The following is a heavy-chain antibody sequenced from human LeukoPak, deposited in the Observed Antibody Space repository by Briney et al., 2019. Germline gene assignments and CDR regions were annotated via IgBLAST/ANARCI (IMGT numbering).Heavy chain of an antibody. J-gene: IGHJ4*02. Sequence: PSGTLSLTCAVSGGSISSSNWWRWVRQPPGKGLEWIGEIYHSGGTNYNPSLKSRVTISVDKSKKQFSLKLSSVTAADTAVYYCARVGSYFDRGGPKGLVTDYWGQGTLVTVSS. CDR1: GGSISSSNW. CDR3: ARVGSYFDRGGPKGLVTDY. D-gene: IGHD3-22*01. V-gene: IGHV4-4*02. CDR2: IYHSGGT.